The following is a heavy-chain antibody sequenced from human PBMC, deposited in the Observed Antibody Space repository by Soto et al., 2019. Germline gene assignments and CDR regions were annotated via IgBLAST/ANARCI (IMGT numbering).Heavy chain of an antibody. J-gene: IGHJ4*02. D-gene: IGHD5-12*01. CDR1: GVTVSSYG. CDR3: ARDRVEMATIGTPPGH. V-gene: IGHV3-33*01. CDR2: IWYDGSYK. Sequence: PGGSLRLSCAASGVTVSSYGMQWVRQAPGKGLEWLTLIWYDGSYKYYADSVEGRFTISRDNSKSTLYLQMSSLRPEDTAVYYCARDRVEMATIGTPPGHWGQGTSVTV.